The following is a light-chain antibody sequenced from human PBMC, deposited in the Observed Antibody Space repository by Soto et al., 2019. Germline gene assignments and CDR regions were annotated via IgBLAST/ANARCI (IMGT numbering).Light chain of an antibody. CDR2: GAS. Sequence: EIVMTQSPATLSVSPGERATLSCRASQGVNTNLAWYQQKPGQAPQLLIYGASTRATGVPARFNRSGSGTEFTLTITSLQSEDFATYSCQQYNSWPRTFGHGTKV. J-gene: IGKJ1*01. CDR1: QGVNTN. CDR3: QQYNSWPRT. V-gene: IGKV3-15*01.